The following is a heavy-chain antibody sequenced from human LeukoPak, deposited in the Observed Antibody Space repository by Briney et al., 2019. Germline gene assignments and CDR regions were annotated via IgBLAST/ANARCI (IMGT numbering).Heavy chain of an antibody. CDR2: IYPGDSAT. V-gene: IGHV5-51*01. CDR3: ARQRSGYTFTYFYYLDV. CDR1: GYTFRSYW. J-gene: IGHJ6*03. D-gene: IGHD5-18*01. Sequence: GESLKISCNTSGYTFRSYWIAWVRQMPGKGLEWMVIIYPGDSATRYSPSFQGQVTISADESISTAYLQWSSLKASDTAMYFCARQRSGYTFTYFYYLDVWGKGTTVTVSS.